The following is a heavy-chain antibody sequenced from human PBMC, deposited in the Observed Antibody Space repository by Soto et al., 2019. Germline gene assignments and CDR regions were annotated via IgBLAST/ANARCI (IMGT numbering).Heavy chain of an antibody. V-gene: IGHV3-48*02. Sequence: PWGSLRLSCAASGFTFSSYSINFVRHSPGKGLEWVSYISSSSSTIYYADSVKGRFTISRDNAKNSLYLQMNSLRDEDTAVYYCARDTQLKEGMDVWGQGTTVTVSS. J-gene: IGHJ6*02. CDR2: ISSSSSTI. D-gene: IGHD2-2*01. CDR1: GFTFSSYS. CDR3: ARDTQLKEGMDV.